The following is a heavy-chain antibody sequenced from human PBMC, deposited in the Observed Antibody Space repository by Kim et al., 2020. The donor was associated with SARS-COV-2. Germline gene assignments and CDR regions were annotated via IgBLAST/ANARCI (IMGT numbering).Heavy chain of an antibody. CDR3: ATYYPYRAASESTPFDY. V-gene: IGHV1-24*01. D-gene: IGHD6-13*01. CDR1: GHSLTKLF. J-gene: IGHJ4*02. Sequence: ASVKVSCNVSGHSLTKLFIHWVRQAPGKGLEWVGGFDREDGETIYAQKFQGRVALTEDTSTDTDYMEVSNLRPEDTAVYFCATYYPYRAASESTPFDYWGQGTPVPVSS. CDR2: FDREDGET.